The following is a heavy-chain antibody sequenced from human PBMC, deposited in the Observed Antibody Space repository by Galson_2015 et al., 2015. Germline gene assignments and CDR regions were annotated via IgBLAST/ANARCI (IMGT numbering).Heavy chain of an antibody. Sequence: PGKGLEWVAVISYDGSKKYYADSVKGRFTISRDNSKNTLYLQMNSLRAEDTAVYYCARDPQDNSGWSCYFDYWGQGTLVTVSS. CDR2: ISYDGSKK. V-gene: IGHV3-30-3*01. D-gene: IGHD6-19*01. J-gene: IGHJ4*02. CDR3: ARDPQDNSGWSCYFDY.